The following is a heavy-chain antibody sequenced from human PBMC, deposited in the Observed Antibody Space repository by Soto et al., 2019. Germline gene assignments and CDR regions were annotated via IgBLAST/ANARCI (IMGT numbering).Heavy chain of an antibody. CDR3: ARDDPYYGYGYYGMDV. D-gene: IGHD3-22*01. Sequence: SETLSLTCAVYGGSFRGYYWSWIRQPPGKGLEWIGEINHSGSTNYNPSLKSRVTISVDTSKNQFSLKLSSVTAADTAVYYCARDDPYYGYGYYGMDVWGQGTTVTVSS. J-gene: IGHJ6*02. V-gene: IGHV4-34*01. CDR2: INHSGST. CDR1: GGSFRGYY.